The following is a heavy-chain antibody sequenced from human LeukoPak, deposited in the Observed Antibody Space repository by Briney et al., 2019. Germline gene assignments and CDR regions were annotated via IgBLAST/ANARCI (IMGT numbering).Heavy chain of an antibody. CDR1: GLTFSNYW. D-gene: IGHD2-15*01. J-gene: IGHJ3*02. Sequence: GGPLRLSCAASGLTFSNYWMSWVRQAPGKGLEWVANINPDGSEKNYAHSVKGGFTISRDNAKNSLSLQMNSLRAEDTAVYYCATEPGIGYAFDIWGQGRMVTVSS. CDR2: INPDGSEK. V-gene: IGHV3-7*01. CDR3: ATEPGIGYAFDI.